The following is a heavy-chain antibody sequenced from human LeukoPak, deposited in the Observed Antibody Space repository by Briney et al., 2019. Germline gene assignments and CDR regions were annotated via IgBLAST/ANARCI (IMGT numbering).Heavy chain of an antibody. J-gene: IGHJ4*02. Sequence: SCKASGYTFTSYGMHWVRQAPGRGLEWVAVISYDGSNKYYADSVKGRFTISRDNSMNTLYLQMNSLRAEDTAVYYCAKDTPPYYDILTGIDYWGQGTLVTVSS. D-gene: IGHD3-9*01. CDR1: GYTFTSYG. CDR2: ISYDGSNK. V-gene: IGHV3-30*18. CDR3: AKDTPPYYDILTGIDY.